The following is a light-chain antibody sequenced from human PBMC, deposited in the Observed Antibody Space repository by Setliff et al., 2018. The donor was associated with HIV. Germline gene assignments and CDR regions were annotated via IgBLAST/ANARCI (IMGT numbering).Light chain of an antibody. Sequence: QSVLTQPPSVSGAPGQRVTISCTGSSSNIGSGYDVHWYQQLPGTAPKLLIYGNSNRPSGVPDRFSGSKSGNTASLTISRLQAEDEADYFCSSNTSSSPLYVFATGTKVTVL. V-gene: IGLV1-40*01. CDR3: SSNTSSSPLYV. CDR2: GNS. CDR1: SSNIGSGYD. J-gene: IGLJ1*01.